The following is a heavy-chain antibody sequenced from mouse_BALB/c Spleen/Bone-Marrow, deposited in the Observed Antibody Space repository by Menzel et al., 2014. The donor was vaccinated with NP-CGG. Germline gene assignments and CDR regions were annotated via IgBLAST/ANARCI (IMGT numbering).Heavy chain of an antibody. CDR1: GYTFTSYV. D-gene: IGHD1-2*01. Sequence: VQLQQPGPELVKPGASVKMSCKASGYTFTSYVMHWVKQKPGQGLEWIGNINPYNDGTKYNEKFKGKATLTSDKSSSTAYLERSSLTSEDSAVYYCARGGYYGYYAMDYWGQGTSVTVSS. V-gene: IGHV1-14*01. CDR2: INPYNDGT. CDR3: ARGGYYGYYAMDY. J-gene: IGHJ4*01.